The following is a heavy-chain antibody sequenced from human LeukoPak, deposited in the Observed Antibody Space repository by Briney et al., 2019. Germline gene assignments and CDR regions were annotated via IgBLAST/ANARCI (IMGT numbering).Heavy chain of an antibody. CDR2: IHYTGST. Sequence: SETLSLTCTVSGGSIRSYYWSWIRQPPGKGLEWIGYIHYTGSTNYNPSLKSRVTILVDTSKNQFSLKLRSVTAADTAVYYCARSGERYQLLPFDYWGQGILVTVSS. V-gene: IGHV4-59*01. CDR3: ARSGERYQLLPFDY. D-gene: IGHD2-2*01. CDR1: GGSIRSYY. J-gene: IGHJ4*02.